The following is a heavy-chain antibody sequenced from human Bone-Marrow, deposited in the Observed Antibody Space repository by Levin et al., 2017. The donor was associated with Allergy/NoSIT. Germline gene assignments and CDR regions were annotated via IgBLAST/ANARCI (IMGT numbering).Heavy chain of an antibody. CDR3: ARDPNYYDSSGPPYGMDV. D-gene: IGHD3-22*01. V-gene: IGHV1-2*02. Sequence: GESLKISCKASGYTFTGYYMHWVRQAPGQGLEWMGWINPNSGGTNYAQKFQGRVTMTRDTSISTAYMELSRRRSDDTAVYYCARDPNYYDSSGPPYGMDVWGQGTTVTVSS. CDR1: GYTFTGYY. J-gene: IGHJ6*02. CDR2: INPNSGGT.